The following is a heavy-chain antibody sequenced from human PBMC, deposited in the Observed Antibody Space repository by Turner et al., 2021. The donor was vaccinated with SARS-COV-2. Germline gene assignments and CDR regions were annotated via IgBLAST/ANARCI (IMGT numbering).Heavy chain of an antibody. D-gene: IGHD3-10*01. CDR2: ISPSGGTT. V-gene: IGHV3-23*01. J-gene: IGHJ4*02. CDR1: GSILRDDA. Sequence: EVQLLESGGGLVQPGGSLRLSCAASGSILRDDAMSWVRLAPGEGLGWVSAISPSGGTTYYAGSVKGRFTISRDKSKNTMYLEMNSLKGEDTAVYYCAKDPGLGTGISKDYWGQGTLVIVSS. CDR3: AKDPGLGTGISKDY.